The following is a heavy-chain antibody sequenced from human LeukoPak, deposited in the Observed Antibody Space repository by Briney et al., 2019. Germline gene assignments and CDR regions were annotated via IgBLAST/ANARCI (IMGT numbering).Heavy chain of an antibody. D-gene: IGHD3-10*01. J-gene: IGHJ4*02. CDR1: SGSISTSNYY. Sequence: SETLSLTCTVSSGSISTSNYYWGWVRQPPGKALEWIGNIFYSGSTYYSPSLKSRVTISLDTSRNQFPLKLNSVTAADTAVYYCARGGDRSFDYWGQGTLVTVSS. V-gene: IGHV4-39*06. CDR2: IFYSGST. CDR3: ARGGDRSFDY.